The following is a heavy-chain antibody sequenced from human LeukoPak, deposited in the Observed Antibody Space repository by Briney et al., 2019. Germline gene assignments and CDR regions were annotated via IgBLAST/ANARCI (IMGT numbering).Heavy chain of an antibody. CDR2: IYYSGST. CDR3: ARGFNSYGSYYFDY. Sequence: KPSETLSLTCTVSGGSISSYYWSWIRQPPGKGLEWIGYIYYSGSTNYNPSLKSRVTISVDTSKNQFSQKLSSVTAADTAVYYCARGFNSYGSYYFDYWGQGTLVTVSS. D-gene: IGHD5-18*01. J-gene: IGHJ4*02. V-gene: IGHV4-59*01. CDR1: GGSISSYY.